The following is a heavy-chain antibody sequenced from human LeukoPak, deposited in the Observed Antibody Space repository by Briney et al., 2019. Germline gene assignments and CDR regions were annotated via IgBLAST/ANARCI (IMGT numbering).Heavy chain of an antibody. V-gene: IGHV3-23*01. CDR3: AKEVVGAIDY. D-gene: IGHD1-26*01. J-gene: IGHJ4*02. CDR2: ISGSGGGT. Sequence: GGSLRLSCVASGFTFSTYAMSWARQAPGKGLEWVSAISGSGGGTYYADSVKGRFTISRDNSKNTLYLQMNSLRAEDTAVYYCAKEVVGAIDYWGQGTLVTVSS. CDR1: GFTFSTYA.